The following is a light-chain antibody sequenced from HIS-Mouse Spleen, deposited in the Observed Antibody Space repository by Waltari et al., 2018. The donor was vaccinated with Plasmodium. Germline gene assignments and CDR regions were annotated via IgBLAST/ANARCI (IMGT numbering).Light chain of an antibody. Sequence: QSALTQPRSVSGSPGQSVTISCTGTSSDVGGYNYVSWYQQHPGKAPKLMIYDVSKRPSGVPDRFPGSKSGNTASLTISGLQAEDEADYYRCSYAGSYTLVFGGGTKLTVL. CDR1: SSDVGGYNY. CDR2: DVS. CDR3: CSYAGSYTLV. J-gene: IGLJ2*01. V-gene: IGLV2-11*01.